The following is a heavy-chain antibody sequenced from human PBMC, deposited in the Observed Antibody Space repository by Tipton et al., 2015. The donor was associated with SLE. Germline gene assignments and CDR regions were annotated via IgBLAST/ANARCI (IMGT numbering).Heavy chain of an antibody. CDR3: ARGYFYYYYAMDV. J-gene: IGHJ6*02. CDR1: GGSISGGGYY. CDR2: MFNGGST. V-gene: IGHV4-61*08. Sequence: TLSLTCTVSGGSISGGGYYWTWIRQHPGKGLQLIGYMFNGGSTNFNPSLKSRVAISVDTSKNQFSLRLSSVTAADTAVYYCARGYFYYYYAMDVWGQGTTVTVS.